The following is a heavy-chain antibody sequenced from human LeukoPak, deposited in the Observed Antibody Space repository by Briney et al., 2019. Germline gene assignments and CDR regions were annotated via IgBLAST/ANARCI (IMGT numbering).Heavy chain of an antibody. Sequence: SETLSLTCTVSGGSISSYYWSWIRQPPGKGLEWIGYISSSGDTNYNPSLKSRVSISVDTSKNLFSLRLTSVAAADSAVYYFAGGRLWLAHDYWGLGTLVTVSS. CDR2: ISSSGDT. J-gene: IGHJ4*02. D-gene: IGHD6-19*01. V-gene: IGHV4-59*08. CDR1: GGSISSYY. CDR3: AGGRLWLAHDY.